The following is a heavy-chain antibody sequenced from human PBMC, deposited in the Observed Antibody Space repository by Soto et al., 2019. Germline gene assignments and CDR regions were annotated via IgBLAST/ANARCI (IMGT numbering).Heavy chain of an antibody. CDR3: VRERGLSSVDGSDV. D-gene: IGHD2-15*01. V-gene: IGHV3-21*01. CDR1: GFALTTYS. Sequence: GGSLRLSCEASGFALTTYSMNWVRQASGKGLEWVPSITISSSNIHYADSVKGRFTISRDNARNSLYLQMKSLRAEDTAVYYCVRERGLSSVDGSDVWGQGTSVTVSS. J-gene: IGHJ6*02. CDR2: ITISSSNI.